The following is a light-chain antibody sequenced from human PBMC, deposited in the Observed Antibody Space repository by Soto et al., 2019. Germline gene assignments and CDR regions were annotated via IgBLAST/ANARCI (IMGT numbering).Light chain of an antibody. J-gene: IGLJ1*01. V-gene: IGLV2-14*01. CDR3: GSYTSASTLV. Sequence: QSALTQPASVSGSPGQSITISCTGTSSDVGGYNYVSWYQQHPGKAPKLMIYEVINRPSGVSNRFSGSKSGNTASLTISGLQAEDEADYYCGSYTSASTLVFRTGTKVTVL. CDR2: EVI. CDR1: SSDVGGYNY.